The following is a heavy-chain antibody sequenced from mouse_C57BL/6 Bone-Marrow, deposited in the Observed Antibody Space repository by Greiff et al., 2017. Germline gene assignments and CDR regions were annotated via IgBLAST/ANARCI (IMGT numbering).Heavy chain of an antibody. V-gene: IGHV1-85*01. CDR2: IYPRDGST. D-gene: IGHD1-1*01. J-gene: IGHJ1*03. Sequence: QVTLLQSGPELVKPGASVKLSCKASGYTFTSYDINWVKQRPGQGLEWIGWIYPRDGSTKYDEKFSGKATVTVDTSSSTAYMELHSLTSEDSAIYFCARDYGSSDWYFDFWGKGTTVTVSS. CDR1: GYTFTSYD. CDR3: ARDYGSSDWYFDF.